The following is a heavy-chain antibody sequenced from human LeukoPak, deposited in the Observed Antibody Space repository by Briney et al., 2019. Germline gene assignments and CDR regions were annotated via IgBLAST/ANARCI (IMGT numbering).Heavy chain of an antibody. CDR2: ISGSGGST. D-gene: IGHD5-12*01. CDR3: AKGHSGYEVGTDV. Sequence: GRSLRLSCAASGFTFSSYAMSWVRQAPGKGLEWVSAISGSGGSTYYADSVKGRFTISRDNSKNTLYLQMNSLRAEDTAVYYCAKGHSGYEVGTDVWGQGTTVTVSS. J-gene: IGHJ6*02. CDR1: GFTFSSYA. V-gene: IGHV3-23*01.